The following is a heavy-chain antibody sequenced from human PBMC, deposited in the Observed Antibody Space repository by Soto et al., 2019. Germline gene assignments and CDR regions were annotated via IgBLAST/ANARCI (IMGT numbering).Heavy chain of an antibody. D-gene: IGHD6-19*01. CDR2: TYYRTNWRH. J-gene: IGHJ4*02. V-gene: IGHV6-1*01. CDR1: GDSVSSNTAA. CDR3: ARGVAGSGYDL. Sequence: SQTLSLTCAISGDSVSSNTAAWNWIRSSPSRGLEWLGRTYYRTNWRHDYAVSVKSRITVNPDTSKNHFSLQLNSVTPDDTAVYYCARGVAGSGYDLWGQRHMVTVSS.